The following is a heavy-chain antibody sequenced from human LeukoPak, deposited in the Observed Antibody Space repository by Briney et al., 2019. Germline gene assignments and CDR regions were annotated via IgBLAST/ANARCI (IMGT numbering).Heavy chain of an antibody. Sequence: PSETLSLTCTVSGGSISSYYWSWIRQPPGKGLEWIGYIYYSGSTNYNPSLKSRVTISVDTSKNQFSLKLSSVTAADTAVYYCARLYLYYDSSGSLYYFDYWGQGTLVTVSS. CDR3: ARLYLYYDSSGSLYYFDY. V-gene: IGHV4-59*08. CDR2: IYYSGST. D-gene: IGHD3-22*01. CDR1: GGSISSYY. J-gene: IGHJ4*02.